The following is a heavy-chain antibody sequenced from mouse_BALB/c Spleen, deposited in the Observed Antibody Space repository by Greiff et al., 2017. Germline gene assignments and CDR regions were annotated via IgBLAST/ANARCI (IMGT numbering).Heavy chain of an antibody. Sequence: QVQLQQSGAELARPGASVKLSCKASGYTFTSYWMQWVKQRPGQGLEWIGAIYPGDGDTRYTQKFKGKATLTADKSSSTAYMQLSSLASEDSAVYYCASAPMITKAMDYWGQGTSVTVSS. V-gene: IGHV1-87*01. CDR3: ASAPMITKAMDY. CDR1: GYTFTSYW. D-gene: IGHD2-4*01. CDR2: IYPGDGDT. J-gene: IGHJ4*01.